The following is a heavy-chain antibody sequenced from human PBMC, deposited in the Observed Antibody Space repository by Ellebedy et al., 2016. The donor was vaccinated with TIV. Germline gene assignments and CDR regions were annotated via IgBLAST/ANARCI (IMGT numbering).Heavy chain of an antibody. V-gene: IGHV5-51*01. CDR1: GYSFTSYW. D-gene: IGHD4-23*01. CDR3: ARFGWGDYGGNFIWY. J-gene: IGHJ4*02. Sequence: PGGSLRLSCKGSGYSFTSYWIDWVRQMPGKGLEWMGVTYPGDSDTRYSPSFQGQVTISADKSISTAYLQWSSLKASDTAMYYCARFGWGDYGGNFIWYWGQGTLVTVSS. CDR2: TYPGDSDT.